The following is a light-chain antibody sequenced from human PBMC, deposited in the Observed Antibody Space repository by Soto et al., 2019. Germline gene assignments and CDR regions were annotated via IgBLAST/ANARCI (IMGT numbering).Light chain of an antibody. CDR1: HDLGKW. Sequence: DIQMTQSPSTLSASVGDRVTITCRASHDLGKWLAWYQQKPGNAPKLLVYDASNLHDAVPSRFSGSGSGTHFTLTISGLQPDDFGTYYCQQYGDSYSFGQGTAVDI. V-gene: IGKV1-5*01. J-gene: IGKJ2*01. CDR3: QQYGDSYS. CDR2: DAS.